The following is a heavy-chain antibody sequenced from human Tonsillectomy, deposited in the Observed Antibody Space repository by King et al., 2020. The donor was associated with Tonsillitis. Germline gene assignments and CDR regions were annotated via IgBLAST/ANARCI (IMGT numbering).Heavy chain of an antibody. Sequence: QLVQSGAEVKKPGASVKLSCKASGYTFTSYFIHWVRQAPGQGLEWMGMININNGDTNYAREFQDRVTVTRDTSTSTVFMELSGLRSEDTAVYYCARELPGARSGSDYWGQGTLVTVSS. D-gene: IGHD7-27*01. V-gene: IGHV1-46*01. CDR2: ININNGDT. CDR3: ARELPGARSGSDY. CDR1: GYTFTSYF. J-gene: IGHJ4*02.